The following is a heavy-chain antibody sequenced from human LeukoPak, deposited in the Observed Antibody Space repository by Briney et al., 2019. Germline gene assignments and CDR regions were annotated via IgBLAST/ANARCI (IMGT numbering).Heavy chain of an antibody. CDR3: ARGYYVWGSYRYNDAFDI. CDR2: IKEDGSEK. Sequence: QPGGSLRLFCAASGFTFSSYGMSWVRQARGKGLECVANIKEDGSEKYYVDAVNVRFTFSRDDAKNSLFLQVNSLRAGDTAVYYCARGYYVWGSYRYNDAFDIWGQGTMVTVSS. J-gene: IGHJ3*02. V-gene: IGHV3-7*01. CDR1: GFTFSSYG. D-gene: IGHD3-16*02.